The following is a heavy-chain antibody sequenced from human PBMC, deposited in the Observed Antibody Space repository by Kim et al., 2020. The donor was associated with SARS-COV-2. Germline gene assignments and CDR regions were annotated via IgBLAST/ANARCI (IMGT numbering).Heavy chain of an antibody. V-gene: IGHV4-34*01. CDR3: ARGGIRSSWYSAHRYYYYGMDV. J-gene: IGHJ6*02. CDR1: GGSFSGYY. D-gene: IGHD6-13*01. Sequence: SETLSLTCAVYGGSFSGYYWSWIRQPPGKGLEWIGEINHSGSTNYNPSLKSRVTISVDTSKNQFSLKLSSVTAADTAVYYCARGGIRSSWYSAHRYYYYGMDVWGQGTTVTVSS. CDR2: INHSGST.